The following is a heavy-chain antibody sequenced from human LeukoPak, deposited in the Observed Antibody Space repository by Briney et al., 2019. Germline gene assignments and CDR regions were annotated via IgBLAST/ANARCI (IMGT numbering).Heavy chain of an antibody. CDR1: GDSVSSNSAA. V-gene: IGHV6-1*01. J-gene: IGHJ4*02. CDR3: ARDTLGYSSSSGNYFGY. D-gene: IGHD6-6*01. Sequence: SQTLSLTCAISGDSVSSNSAAWNWIRQSPSRGLEWLGRTYYRSKWYNDYAVSVKSRITINPDTSKNQFSLQLNPVTPEDTAVYYCARDTLGYSSSSGNYFGYWGQGTLVTVSS. CDR2: TYYRSKWYN.